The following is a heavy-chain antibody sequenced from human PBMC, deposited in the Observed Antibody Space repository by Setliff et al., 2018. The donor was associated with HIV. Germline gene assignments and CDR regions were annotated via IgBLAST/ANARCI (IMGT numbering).Heavy chain of an antibody. J-gene: IGHJ4*02. CDR3: ASLTDYGGDSGSH. D-gene: IGHD4-17*01. V-gene: IGHV4-59*01. CDR1: GGSMSNYY. Sequence: SETLSLTCSVSGGSMSNYYWSWVRQPPGKGLEWMGDIFHTGSSTYNPSLKSRVSLSVDTSKNQFSLRLSAVTAADTAVYYRASLTDYGGDSGSHWGQGTLVTVSS. CDR2: IFHTGSS.